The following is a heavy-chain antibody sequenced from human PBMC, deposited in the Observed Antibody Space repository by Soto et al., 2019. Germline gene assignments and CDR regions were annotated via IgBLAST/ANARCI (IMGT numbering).Heavy chain of an antibody. CDR3: ARNMVRGTNGVMKAFDI. Sequence: ASVKVSCKASGYTFTSYGISWVRQAPGQGLEWVGWISAYNGNTNYAQKLQGRVTMTTDTSTSTAYMELRSLRSDDTAVYYCARNMVRGTNGVMKAFDIWGQGTMVTVSS. CDR2: ISAYNGNT. J-gene: IGHJ3*02. V-gene: IGHV1-18*01. CDR1: GYTFTSYG. D-gene: IGHD3-10*01.